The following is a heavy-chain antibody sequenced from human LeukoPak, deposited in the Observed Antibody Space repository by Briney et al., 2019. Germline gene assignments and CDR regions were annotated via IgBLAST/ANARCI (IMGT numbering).Heavy chain of an antibody. CDR1: GYTFTSYG. Sequence: GASVKVSCKASGYTFTSYGISWVRQAPGQGLEWMGWISAYNGNTNYAQKIQGRVTMTTDTSTSTAYMELRSLRSDDTAVYYCASQNNQSGYLYYFDYWGQGTLVTVSS. CDR2: ISAYNGNT. D-gene: IGHD3-22*01. CDR3: ASQNNQSGYLYYFDY. V-gene: IGHV1-18*01. J-gene: IGHJ4*02.